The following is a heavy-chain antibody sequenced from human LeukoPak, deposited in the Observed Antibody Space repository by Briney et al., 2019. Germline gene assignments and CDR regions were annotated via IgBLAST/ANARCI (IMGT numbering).Heavy chain of an antibody. CDR2: KYNSGST. CDR3: ARDPGYGSGSYYPHYFDY. V-gene: IGHV4-59*02. Sequence: SETLSLTCTVSGGSVSSYYWSWIRQPPGKGLEWIGYKYNSGSTNYHPSLKSRVTISVDTSKNQFSLKLSSVTAADTAVYYCARDPGYGSGSYYPHYFDYWGQGTLVTVSS. CDR1: GGSVSSYY. J-gene: IGHJ4*02. D-gene: IGHD3-10*01.